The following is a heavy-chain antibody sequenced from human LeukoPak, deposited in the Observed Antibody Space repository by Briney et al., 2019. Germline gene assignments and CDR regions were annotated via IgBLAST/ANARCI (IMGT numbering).Heavy chain of an antibody. D-gene: IGHD2-15*01. CDR3: AKYCSGGSCYQYYFDY. V-gene: IGHV3-23*01. CDR2: ISGSGGST. Sequence: GGSLRLSCAASGFTVSSNYMTWVRQAPGKGLEWVSAISGSGGSTYYADSVKGRFTISRDNSKNTLYLQMNSLRAEDTAVYYCAKYCSGGSCYQYYFDYWGQGTLVTVSS. J-gene: IGHJ4*02. CDR1: GFTVSSNY.